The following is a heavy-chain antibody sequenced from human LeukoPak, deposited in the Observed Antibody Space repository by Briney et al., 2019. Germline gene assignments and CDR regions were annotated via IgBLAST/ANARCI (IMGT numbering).Heavy chain of an antibody. V-gene: IGHV3-30-3*01. CDR3: ARGAPPDY. CDR2: ISYDGANK. J-gene: IGHJ4*02. Sequence: PGGSLRLSCAASGFSFSGYAMLWVRQAPGKGLEWVAIISYDGANKYYADSVNGRFTISRDDSKNTLYLQMNSLRAEDTAVYYCARGAPPDYWGQGTLVTVSS. CDR1: GFSFSGYA.